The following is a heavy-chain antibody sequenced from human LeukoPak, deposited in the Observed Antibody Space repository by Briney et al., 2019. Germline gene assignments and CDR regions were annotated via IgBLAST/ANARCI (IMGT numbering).Heavy chain of an antibody. CDR2: INHSGST. CDR1: GGSFSGYY. CDR3: ARGSGYGPDY. J-gene: IGHJ4*02. V-gene: IGHV4-34*01. Sequence: SETLSLTCAVYGGSFSGYYWSWIRQPLGKGLEWIGEINHSGSTNYNPSLKSRVTISVDASKNQFSLKLSSVTAADTAVYYCARGSGYGPDYWGQGTLVTVSS. D-gene: IGHD5-18*01.